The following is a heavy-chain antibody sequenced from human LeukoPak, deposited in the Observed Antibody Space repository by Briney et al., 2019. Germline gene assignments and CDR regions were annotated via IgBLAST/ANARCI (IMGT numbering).Heavy chain of an antibody. Sequence: SETLSLTCTVSGGSISSSSYYWRWIRQPAGKGLEWIGRLYTSGSTNYNPSLKSRVTMSVDTSKNQFSLKLSSVTAADTAVYYCARGVSGSWYGKFDYWGQGTLVTVSS. CDR2: LYTSGST. CDR1: GGSISSSSYY. J-gene: IGHJ4*02. D-gene: IGHD6-13*01. CDR3: ARGVSGSWYGKFDY. V-gene: IGHV4-61*02.